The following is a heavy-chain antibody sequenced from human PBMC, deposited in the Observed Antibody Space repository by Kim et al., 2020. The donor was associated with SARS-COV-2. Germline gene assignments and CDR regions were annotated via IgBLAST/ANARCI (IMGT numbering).Heavy chain of an antibody. V-gene: IGHV4-31*03. CDR2: IYYSGST. J-gene: IGHJ6*02. CDR1: GGSISSGGYY. CDR3: ARDSRSYYYGMDV. Sequence: SETLSLTCTVSGGSISSGGYYWSWIRQHPGKGLEWIGYIYYSGSTYYNPSLKSRVTISVDTSKNQFSLKLSSVTAADTAVYYCARDSRSYYYGMDVWGQGTTVTVSS.